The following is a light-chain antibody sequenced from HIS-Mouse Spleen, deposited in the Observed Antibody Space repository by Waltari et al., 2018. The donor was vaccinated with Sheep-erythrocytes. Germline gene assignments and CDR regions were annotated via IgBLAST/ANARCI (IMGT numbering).Light chain of an antibody. Sequence: TQPPSASGSPGQSVTISCTGTSSDVGGYNYVSWYQQKPGQAPRLLIYDASNRATGIPARFSGSGSGTDFTLTISSLEPEDFAVYYCQQRSNWLTFGGGTKVEIK. V-gene: IGKV3-11*01. CDR3: QQRSNWLT. CDR2: DAS. CDR1: DVGGYNY. J-gene: IGKJ4*01.